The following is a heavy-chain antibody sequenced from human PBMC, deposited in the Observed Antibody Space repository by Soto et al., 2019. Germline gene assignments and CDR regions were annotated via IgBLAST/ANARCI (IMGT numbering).Heavy chain of an antibody. V-gene: IGHV4-34*01. CDR2: INHSGST. CDR1: GGSFSGYY. J-gene: IGHJ4*02. D-gene: IGHD2-2*01. Sequence: SETLSLTCAVYGGSFSGYYWIWIRQPPGKGLEWIGEINHSGSTNYNPSLKSRVTISVDTSKNQFSLKLSSVTAADTAVYYCARVPGKDIVVVPAANPVDYWGQGTLVTVSS. CDR3: ARVPGKDIVVVPAANPVDY.